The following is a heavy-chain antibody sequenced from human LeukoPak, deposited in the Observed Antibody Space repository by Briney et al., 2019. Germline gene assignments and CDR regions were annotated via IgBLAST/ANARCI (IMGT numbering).Heavy chain of an antibody. CDR3: ARGTSGGYFDY. Sequence: HPGGSLRLSCAASGFTFSSLWIHWVRQVPGKGRVGVSRINSDGFSTSYADSVKGRFTISRDNAKNTLYLQMNSLRAEDTAVYYCARGTSGGYFDYWGQGTLVTVSS. V-gene: IGHV3-74*01. D-gene: IGHD1-26*01. J-gene: IGHJ4*02. CDR1: GFTFSSLW. CDR2: INSDGFST.